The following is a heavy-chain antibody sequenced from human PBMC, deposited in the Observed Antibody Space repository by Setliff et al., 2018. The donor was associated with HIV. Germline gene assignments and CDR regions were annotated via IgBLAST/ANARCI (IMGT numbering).Heavy chain of an antibody. V-gene: IGHV4-4*07. Sequence: PSETLSLTCTVSAGPISDYYWSWIRQPAGKGLEWIARIFTSGSTDYNPSLKSRVTMSVDTSKSQFSLKLSSVTAADTAVYYCARGMDYYDTSGYYQDYFDYWGQGTLVTVSS. CDR2: IFTSGST. J-gene: IGHJ4*02. CDR1: AGPISDYY. CDR3: ARGMDYYDTSGYYQDYFDY. D-gene: IGHD3-22*01.